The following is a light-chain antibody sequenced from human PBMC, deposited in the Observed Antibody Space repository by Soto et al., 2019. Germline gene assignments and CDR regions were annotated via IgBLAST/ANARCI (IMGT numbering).Light chain of an antibody. CDR2: GAS. Sequence: EIVLTQSPGTLSLSPGERATLSCRASQSVSSSFLAWHQQKPGQPPRLLIYGASSRATGIPDRFSGSGSGTDFTLTISRLEPEDCAVYYCQQYDRSPWTFGQGTKVEIK. V-gene: IGKV3-20*01. CDR1: QSVSSSF. J-gene: IGKJ1*01. CDR3: QQYDRSPWT.